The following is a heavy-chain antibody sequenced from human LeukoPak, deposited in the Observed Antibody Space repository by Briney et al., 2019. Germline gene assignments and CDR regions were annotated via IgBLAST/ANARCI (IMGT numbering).Heavy chain of an antibody. CDR1: GGSISSYY. D-gene: IGHD1-26*01. CDR3: ARHISSGGTYAYFDY. J-gene: IGHJ4*02. V-gene: IGHV4-59*08. Sequence: PSETLSLTCTVSGGSISSYYWSWIRQPPGKGLGWIGYIHYNGNTNYNPSLKSRVTMSLDTSKSQVSLKLNSVTAADTAVYYCARHISSGGTYAYFDYWGQGTLVTVSS. CDR2: IHYNGNT.